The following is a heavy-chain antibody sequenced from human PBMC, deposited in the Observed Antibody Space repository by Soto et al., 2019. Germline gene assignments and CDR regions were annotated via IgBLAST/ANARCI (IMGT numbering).Heavy chain of an antibody. CDR3: ARERIPFHPRDHPPSNHCWTAYFIYYWYY. V-gene: IGHV1-69*13. D-gene: IGHD3-9*01. CDR1: GDTFSSYA. J-gene: IGHJ4*01. Sequence: SVKVSCKASGDTFSSYAISWVRLAPGQGLERMGGIIPMFDETNYAQKFQDRVSITADESTSTVYMELSSLRSEDTAVYYCARERIPFHPRDHPPSNHCWTAYFIYYWYYWG. CDR2: IIPMFDET.